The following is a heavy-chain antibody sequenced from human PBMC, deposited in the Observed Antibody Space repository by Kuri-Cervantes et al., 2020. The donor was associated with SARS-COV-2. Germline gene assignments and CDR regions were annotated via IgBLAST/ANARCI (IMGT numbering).Heavy chain of an antibody. D-gene: IGHD5-18*01. Sequence: GESLKISCAASGFTFTTYAMRWVRQAPRKGLEWVSGISGSGGSIYYADSVKGRCAISRDNSKNTLYLQMNSLRAEDTAVYYCANNLEGYSYGPFDYWGQGTLVTVSS. V-gene: IGHV3-23*01. J-gene: IGHJ4*02. CDR1: GFTFTTYA. CDR2: ISGSGGSI. CDR3: ANNLEGYSYGPFDY.